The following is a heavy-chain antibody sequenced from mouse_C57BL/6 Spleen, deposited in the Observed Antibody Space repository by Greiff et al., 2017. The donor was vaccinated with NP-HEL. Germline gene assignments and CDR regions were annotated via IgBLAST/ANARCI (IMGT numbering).Heavy chain of an antibody. Sequence: EVQVVESGGGLVKPGGSLKLSCAASGFTFSSYAMSWVRQTPEKRLEWVATISDGGSYTYYPDNVKGRFTISRDNAKNNPYLQMSHLKSEDTAMYYCARGVVANWYFDVWGTGTTVTVSS. CDR2: ISDGGSYT. V-gene: IGHV5-4*01. D-gene: IGHD1-1*01. CDR3: ARGVVANWYFDV. CDR1: GFTFSSYA. J-gene: IGHJ1*03.